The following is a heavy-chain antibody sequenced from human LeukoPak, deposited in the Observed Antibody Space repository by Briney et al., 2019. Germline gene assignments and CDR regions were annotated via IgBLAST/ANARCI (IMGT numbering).Heavy chain of an antibody. CDR2: IKMDERSA. D-gene: IGHD6-13*01. Sequence: GGSLRLPCTVSGFTITNNWMYWVRQAPGRGLVWVSRIKMDERSAVYADSVKGRFIISRDNAKNTVYLQMSSLRAEDTAVYYCARAAAAVPDQWGRGTLVTVSS. J-gene: IGHJ5*02. CDR1: GFTITNNW. V-gene: IGHV3-74*03. CDR3: ARAAAAVPDQ.